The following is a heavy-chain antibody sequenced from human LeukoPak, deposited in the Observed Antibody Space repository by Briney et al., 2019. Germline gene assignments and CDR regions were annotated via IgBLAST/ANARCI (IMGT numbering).Heavy chain of an antibody. V-gene: IGHV5-10-1*01. D-gene: IGHD3-10*01. Sequence: GESLKISCKGSGYSFTSYWISWVRQMPGKGLEWMGRIDPSGSYTNYSPSFQGHVTISADKSISTAYLQWSSLKASDTAMYYCARQPKTMVRGVGNGMDVRGQGTTVTVSS. CDR3: ARQPKTMVRGVGNGMDV. J-gene: IGHJ6*02. CDR2: IDPSGSYT. CDR1: GYSFTSYW.